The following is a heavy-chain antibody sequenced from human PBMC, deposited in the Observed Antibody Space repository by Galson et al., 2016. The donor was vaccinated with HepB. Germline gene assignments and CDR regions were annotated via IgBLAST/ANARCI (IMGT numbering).Heavy chain of an antibody. D-gene: IGHD1-26*01. CDR2: IIPIFGPA. CDR1: GGTFSNSA. CDR3: ATWGGVMGSTWFSGPFDF. V-gene: IGHV1-69*13. Sequence: SVKVSCKASGGTFSNSAISWVRQAPRQGPEWMGTIIPIFGPAKYAQKFQGRVTITADESTSTAYMEVSSLTSDDTAVYYCATWGGVMGSTWFSGPFDFWGQGTLVTVSS. J-gene: IGHJ4*02.